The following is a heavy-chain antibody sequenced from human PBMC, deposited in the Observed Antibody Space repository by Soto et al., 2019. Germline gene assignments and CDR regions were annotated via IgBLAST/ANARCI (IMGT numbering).Heavy chain of an antibody. Sequence: QVQLQESGPGLVKPSQTLSLTCTVSGGSISSGDYYWSWIRQPPGKGLEWIGYIYYSGSTYYNPSLKSRVTISVDASTNQFSLTRSSETAADTAVYYGASERPDGSGLDPWGQGTLGTVSS. D-gene: IGHD6-25*01. CDR3: ASERPDGSGLDP. J-gene: IGHJ5*02. CDR1: GGSISSGDYY. V-gene: IGHV4-30-4*01. CDR2: IYYSGST.